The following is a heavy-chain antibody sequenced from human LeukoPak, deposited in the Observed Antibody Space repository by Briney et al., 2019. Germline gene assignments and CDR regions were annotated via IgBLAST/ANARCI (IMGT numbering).Heavy chain of an antibody. CDR3: ARGTTMVRGVSHFDY. J-gene: IGHJ4*02. CDR1: GGSISSGGYY. Sequence: SETLSLTCTVSGGSISSGGYYWSWIRQHPGKGLEWIGYIYYSGSTYYNPSLESRVTISVDTSKNQFSLKLSSVTAADTAVYYCARGTTMVRGVSHFDYWGQGTLVTVSS. CDR2: IYYSGST. V-gene: IGHV4-31*03. D-gene: IGHD3-10*01.